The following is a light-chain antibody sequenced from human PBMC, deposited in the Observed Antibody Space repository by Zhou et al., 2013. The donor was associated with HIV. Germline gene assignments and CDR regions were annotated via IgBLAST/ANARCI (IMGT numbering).Light chain of an antibody. CDR2: QAS. CDR1: QDINGW. Sequence: DIQMTQSPSTLSASVGERVTITCRASQDINGWLAWYQQKGGRAPKVVIYQASTLESEVPSRFSGGGSGTEFTLTISSLQPDDLGTYYCQQYDSYPYTFGQGTKLEI. V-gene: IGKV1-5*03. J-gene: IGKJ2*01. CDR3: QQYDSYPYT.